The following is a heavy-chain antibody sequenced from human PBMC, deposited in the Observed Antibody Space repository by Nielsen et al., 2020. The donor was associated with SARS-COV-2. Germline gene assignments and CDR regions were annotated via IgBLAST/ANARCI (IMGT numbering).Heavy chain of an antibody. CDR3: ARAYYDSSGYYYYYYGMDV. V-gene: IGHV1-46*01. Sequence: WVRQAPGQGLEWMGIINPSGGSTSYAQKFQGRVTMTRDTSASTAYMELSSLRSEDTAVYYCARAYYDSSGYYYYYYGMDVWGQGTTVTVSS. D-gene: IGHD3-22*01. J-gene: IGHJ6*02. CDR2: INPSGGST.